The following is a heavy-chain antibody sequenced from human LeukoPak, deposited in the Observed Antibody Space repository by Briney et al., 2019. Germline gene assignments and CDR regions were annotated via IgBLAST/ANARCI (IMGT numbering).Heavy chain of an antibody. D-gene: IGHD3-16*01. CDR1: GYSFSNHW. J-gene: IGHJ4*02. CDR3: ARHGTNAYSTVDY. Sequence: GESLKISCKGSGYSFSNHWIAWVRQMPGKGLEWMGIISPDDSQIRYSPSFQGHVTISADKSISTAYLQWSSLKSSDTAMYYCARHGTNAYSTVDYWGQGTLITVSS. CDR2: ISPDDSQI. V-gene: IGHV5-51*01.